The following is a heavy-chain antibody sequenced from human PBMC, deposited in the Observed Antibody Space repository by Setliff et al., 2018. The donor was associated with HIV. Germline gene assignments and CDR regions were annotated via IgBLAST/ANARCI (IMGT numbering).Heavy chain of an antibody. J-gene: IGHJ5*02. Sequence: PSETLSLTCTVSGGSISSGSYFWTWIRQPAGKGLEWIGRIYASGSTDYNPSLKSRVTMSVDTSKNQFSLRLSSVTAADTAVYYCARLSVEYTYDGEHNWFDPWGQGTLVTVSS. D-gene: IGHD5-18*01. CDR1: GGSISSGSYF. CDR2: IYASGST. CDR3: ARLSVEYTYDGEHNWFDP. V-gene: IGHV4-61*02.